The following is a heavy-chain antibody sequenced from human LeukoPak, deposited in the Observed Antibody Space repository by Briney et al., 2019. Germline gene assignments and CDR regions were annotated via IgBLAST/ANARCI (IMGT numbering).Heavy chain of an antibody. CDR2: ISYDGSNK. V-gene: IGHV3-30-3*01. J-gene: IGHJ6*02. CDR1: GFTFSSYA. Sequence: GGSLRLSCAASGFTFSSYAMHWVRQAPGKGLEWVAVISYDGSNKYYADSVKGRFTISRDNSKNTLYLQMNSLRAEDTAVYYCARGGGRWLLQPHYYGMDVWGQGTTVTVSS. D-gene: IGHD3-22*01. CDR3: ARGGGRWLLQPHYYGMDV.